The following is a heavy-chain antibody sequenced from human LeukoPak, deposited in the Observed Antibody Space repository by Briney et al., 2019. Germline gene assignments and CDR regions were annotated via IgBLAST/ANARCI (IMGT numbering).Heavy chain of an antibody. CDR1: GGTFSSYA. CDR3: AMTVAGTGEVRY. Sequence: SVKVSCKASGGTFSSYAISWVRQAPGQGLEGMGRIIPILGIANYAQKFQGRVTITADNSTSTAYMELSSLRSEDTAVYYCAMTVAGTGEVRYWGQGTLVTVSS. D-gene: IGHD6-19*01. CDR2: IIPILGIA. V-gene: IGHV1-69*04. J-gene: IGHJ4*02.